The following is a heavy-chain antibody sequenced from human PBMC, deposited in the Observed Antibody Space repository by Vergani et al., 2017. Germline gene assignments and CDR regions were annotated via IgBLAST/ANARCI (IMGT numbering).Heavy chain of an antibody. CDR1: GYTFTDHY. J-gene: IGHJ6*02. CDR2: VDPEDGEA. D-gene: IGHD4-17*01. CDR3: ATPRTVTTGGMGV. V-gene: IGHV1-69-2*01. Sequence: EVQLVQSGAEVKKPGATMKISCKVSGYTFTDHYMHWVKQAPGKGLEWMGLVDPEDGEAIYAEKFKGRVTIAEDTSTETAHLELSSLRSEDTAVHYCATPRTVTTGGMGVWGQGTTVIVSS.